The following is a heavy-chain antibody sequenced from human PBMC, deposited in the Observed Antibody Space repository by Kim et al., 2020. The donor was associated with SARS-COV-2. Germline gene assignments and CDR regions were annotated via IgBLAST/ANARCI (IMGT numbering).Heavy chain of an antibody. V-gene: IGHV1-69*04. CDR2: IIPILGIA. CDR1: GGTFSSYA. J-gene: IGHJ6*02. CDR3: ARDGYCSGGSCYPYYYYYYGMDV. D-gene: IGHD2-15*01. Sequence: SVKVSCKASGGTFSSYAISWVRQAPGQGLEWMGRIIPILGIANYAQKFQGRVTITADKSTSTSYMELSSLRSEDTAVYYCARDGYCSGGSCYPYYYYYYGMDVWGQGTTVTVSS.